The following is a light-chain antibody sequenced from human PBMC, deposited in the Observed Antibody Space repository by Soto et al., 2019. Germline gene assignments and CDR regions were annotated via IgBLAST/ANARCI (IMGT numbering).Light chain of an antibody. V-gene: IGLV2-14*01. Sequence: QSALSPTSSVSGSPGQSITISCTGTSSDVGGYNYVSWYQQHPGKAPKLMIHEVSNRPSGVSNRFSGSKSGNTASLTISGLQAEDEADYYCSSYTSSRAYVFGTGTKVTVL. CDR1: SSDVGGYNY. CDR3: SSYTSSRAYV. CDR2: EVS. J-gene: IGLJ1*01.